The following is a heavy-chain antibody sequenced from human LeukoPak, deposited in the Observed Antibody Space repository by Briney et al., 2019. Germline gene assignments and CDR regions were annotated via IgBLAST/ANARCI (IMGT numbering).Heavy chain of an antibody. CDR2: IRSKANSYAT. V-gene: IGHV3-73*01. D-gene: IGHD2-2*01. J-gene: IGHJ6*03. CDR1: GFTFSGSA. Sequence: GGSLRLSCVASGFTFSGSAMHWVRQASGKGLEWVGRIRSKANSYATAYAASVKGRFTISRDDSKNTAYLQMNSLKTEDTAVYYCTRSDIVVVPAAPHYYYMDVWGKGTTVTVSS. CDR3: TRSDIVVVPAAPHYYYMDV.